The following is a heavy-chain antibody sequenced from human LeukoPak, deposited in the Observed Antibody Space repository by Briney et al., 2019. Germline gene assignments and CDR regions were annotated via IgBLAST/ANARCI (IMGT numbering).Heavy chain of an antibody. CDR1: GGSISSSFYY. D-gene: IGHD3-16*01. J-gene: IGHJ4*02. CDR3: VRGSTLRHYQY. CDR2: IYYSGST. Sequence: SETLSLTCTVSGGSISSSFYYWGWIRQSPGKGLDWIGSIYYSGSTYYNPSLKSRVTVSVDTSKNQFSLELTSVTAADTAVFYCVRGSTLRHYQYWGQGILVTVSS. V-gene: IGHV4-39*01.